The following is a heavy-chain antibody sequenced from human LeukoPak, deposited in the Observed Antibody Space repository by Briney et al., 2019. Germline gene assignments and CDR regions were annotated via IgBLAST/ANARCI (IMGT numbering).Heavy chain of an antibody. J-gene: IGHJ1*01. D-gene: IGHD5-18*01. CDR1: GXTFSSYA. CDR2: ISNSGTAI. Sequence: GGSLRLSCAASGXTFSSYAMSWVRQAPGKGLEWVSYISNSGTAIYYADSVKGRFTISRDNAKSSLYLQMNSLRAEDTAVYYCARAGYSMDTEYFQHWGQGTLVTVSS. CDR3: ARAGYSMDTEYFQH. V-gene: IGHV3-48*03.